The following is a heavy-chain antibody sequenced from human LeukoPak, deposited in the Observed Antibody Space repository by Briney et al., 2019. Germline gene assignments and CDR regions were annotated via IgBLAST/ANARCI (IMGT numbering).Heavy chain of an antibody. Sequence: SVKVSCKASGGTFSSYAISWVRQAPGQGLEWMGRIIPILGIANYAQKFQGRVTITADKSTSTAYMELSSLRSEDTAVYYCASPLPYDSSGYFAEYFQHWGQGTLVTVSS. CDR3: ASPLPYDSSGYFAEYFQH. CDR1: GGTFSSYA. CDR2: IIPILGIA. V-gene: IGHV1-69*04. D-gene: IGHD3-22*01. J-gene: IGHJ1*01.